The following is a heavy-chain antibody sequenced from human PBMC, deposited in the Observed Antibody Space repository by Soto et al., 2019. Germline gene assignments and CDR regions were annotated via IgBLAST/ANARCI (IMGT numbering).Heavy chain of an antibody. V-gene: IGHV1-69*01. Sequence: SVKGSCKASGGTFSSYAISWVRQAPGQGLEWMGGIIPIFGTANYAQKFQGRVTITADESTSTAYMELSSLRSEDTAVYYCASVGYCSGGSCPHWGQGTLVTVSS. CDR1: GGTFSSYA. D-gene: IGHD2-15*01. J-gene: IGHJ4*02. CDR2: IIPIFGTA. CDR3: ASVGYCSGGSCPH.